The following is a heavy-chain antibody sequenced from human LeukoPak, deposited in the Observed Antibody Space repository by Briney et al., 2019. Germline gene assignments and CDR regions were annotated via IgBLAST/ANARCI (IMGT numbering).Heavy chain of an antibody. Sequence: SETLSLTCTVSGGSISSYYWSWLRQPPGRGLEWIGYIYYSGSTNYNPSLKSRVTISVDTSKNQFSLKLSSVTAADTAVYYCARAVEQWLEIDYWGQGTLVTVSS. CDR1: GGSISSYY. CDR3: ARAVEQWLEIDY. CDR2: IYYSGST. J-gene: IGHJ4*02. D-gene: IGHD6-19*01. V-gene: IGHV4-59*01.